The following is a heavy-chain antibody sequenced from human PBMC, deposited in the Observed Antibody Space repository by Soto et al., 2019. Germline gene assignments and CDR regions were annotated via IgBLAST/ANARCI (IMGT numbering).Heavy chain of an antibody. CDR1: GYSISSGYY. J-gene: IGHJ4*02. CDR3: ARARGGTLDY. D-gene: IGHD6-6*01. V-gene: IGHV4-38-2*01. CDR2: IYHSGST. Sequence: SETLSLTCAVSGYSISSGYYWGWIRQPPGKGLEWIGSIYHSGSTYYNPSLKSRVTISVGTSKNQFSLKLSSVTAADTAVYYCARARGGTLDYWGQGTLVTVSS.